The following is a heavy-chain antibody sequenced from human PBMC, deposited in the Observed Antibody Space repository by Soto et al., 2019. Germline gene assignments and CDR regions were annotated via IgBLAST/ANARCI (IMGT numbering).Heavy chain of an antibody. CDR1: GYTFTSYG. CDR2: ISAYNGNT. Sequence: VASVKVSCKASGYTFTSYGISWVRQAPGQGLEWMGWISAYNGNTNYAQKLQGRVTMTTDTSTSTAYMELRSLRSEDTAVYYCAATYYYDSSGYRAPDYWGQGTLVTVSS. J-gene: IGHJ4*02. V-gene: IGHV1-18*01. CDR3: AATYYYDSSGYRAPDY. D-gene: IGHD3-22*01.